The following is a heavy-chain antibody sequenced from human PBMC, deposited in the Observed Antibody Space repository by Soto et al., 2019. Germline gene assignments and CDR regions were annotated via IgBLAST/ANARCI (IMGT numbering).Heavy chain of an antibody. J-gene: IGHJ4*02. Sequence: SETLSLTCTVSGGSISSSSYYWGWIRQPPGKGLEWIGSIYYSGSTYYNPSLKSRVTISVDTSKNQFSLKLSSVTAADTAVYYCAACLGDSIDYWGQGTLVTVSS. D-gene: IGHD2-21*02. CDR1: GGSISSSSYY. CDR2: IYYSGST. CDR3: AACLGDSIDY. V-gene: IGHV4-39*01.